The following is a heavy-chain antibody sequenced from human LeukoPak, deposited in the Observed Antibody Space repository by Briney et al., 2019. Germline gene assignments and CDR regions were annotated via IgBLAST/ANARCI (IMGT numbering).Heavy chain of an antibody. V-gene: IGHV1-18*01. CDR1: GYTFTSYG. Sequence: ASVKVSCKASGYTFTSYGISWLRQAPGQGLEWMGWISAYNGNTNYAQKFQGRVTMTTDTSTSTAYMELRGLRSDDPAAYYCARESMAIITPNAFDIWGQGTMVTVSS. D-gene: IGHD5-24*01. CDR2: ISAYNGNT. J-gene: IGHJ3*02. CDR3: ARESMAIITPNAFDI.